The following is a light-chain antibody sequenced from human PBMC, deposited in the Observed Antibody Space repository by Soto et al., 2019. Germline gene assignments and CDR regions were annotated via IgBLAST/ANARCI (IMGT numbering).Light chain of an antibody. Sequence: QSVLTQPRSVSGSPGQSVTISCSGTSSDVGGYNYVSWYQQHPGKAPKLMIYEVSNRPSGISNRFSGSKSGNTASLTISGLQADDEADYYCSSYTSTSSYVFGTGTKVTVL. CDR2: EVS. CDR1: SSDVGGYNY. CDR3: SSYTSTSSYV. J-gene: IGLJ1*01. V-gene: IGLV2-14*01.